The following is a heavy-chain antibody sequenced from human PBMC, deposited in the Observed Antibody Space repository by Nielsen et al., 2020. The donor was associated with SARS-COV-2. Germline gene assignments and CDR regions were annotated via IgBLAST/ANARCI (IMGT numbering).Heavy chain of an antibody. Sequence: ASVKVSCKASGYTFNNYGISWVRQAPGQGLEWMGWISTYNAKTNYIHKFQGRVTMTTDTSTSTAYMELRSLTSDDTAVYYCARGGLEQWLPYYFDYWGQGTLVTVSS. J-gene: IGHJ4*02. CDR1: GYTFNNYG. CDR3: ARGGLEQWLPYYFDY. D-gene: IGHD6-19*01. CDR2: ISTYNAKT. V-gene: IGHV1-18*01.